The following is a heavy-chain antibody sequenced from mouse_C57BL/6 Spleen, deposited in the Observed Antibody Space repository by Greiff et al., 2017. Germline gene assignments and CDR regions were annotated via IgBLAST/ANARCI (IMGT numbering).Heavy chain of an antibody. Sequence: EVQLQQSGPELVKPGASVKISCKASGYTFTDYYMNWVKQSHGKGLEWIGDINPNNGGTSSNHQFKGKATLTVAKSSRTAYMELRSLTSEDSAVYYCAIYYDYGDAMDYGGQGTSVTVSS. D-gene: IGHD2-4*01. CDR2: INPNNGGT. CDR3: AIYYDYGDAMDY. J-gene: IGHJ4*01. CDR1: GYTFTDYY. V-gene: IGHV1-26*01.